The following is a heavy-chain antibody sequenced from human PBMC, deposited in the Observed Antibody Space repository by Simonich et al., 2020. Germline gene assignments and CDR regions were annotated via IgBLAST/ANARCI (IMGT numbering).Heavy chain of an antibody. CDR1: GYTFTGYY. CDR2: INPNSGGT. CDR3: ARGALTGDYYYMDV. V-gene: IGHV1-2*02. Sequence: QVQLVQSGAEVKKPGASVKVSCKASGYTFTGYYMHWVRQAPGQGLEWMGWINPNSGGTNYGQKLQGRVTMTRDTSISTAYMELSRLRSDDTAVYYCARGALTGDYYYMDVWGKGTTVTVSS. J-gene: IGHJ6*03. D-gene: IGHD7-27*01.